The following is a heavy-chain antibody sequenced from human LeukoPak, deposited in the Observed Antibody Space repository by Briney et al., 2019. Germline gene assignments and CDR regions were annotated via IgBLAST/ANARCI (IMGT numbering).Heavy chain of an antibody. D-gene: IGHD4-17*01. CDR2: VNSDGSST. V-gene: IGHV3-74*01. CDR3: VSGDYGNY. CDR1: GFAFSSYW. J-gene: IGHJ4*02. Sequence: GGSLRFSCAASGFAFSSYWLHWVRQAPGKGLVWVSRVNSDGSSTNYADSVEGRFTVSRDNAKNTLFLQMNSLRVEDTALYYCVSGDYGNYWGQGTLVTVSS.